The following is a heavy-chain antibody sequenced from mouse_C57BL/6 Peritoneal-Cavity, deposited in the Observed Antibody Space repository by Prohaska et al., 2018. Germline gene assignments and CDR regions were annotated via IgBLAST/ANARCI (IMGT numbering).Heavy chain of an antibody. J-gene: IGHJ2*01. V-gene: IGHV1-26*01. CDR1: TDYY. Sequence: TDYYMNWVKQSHGKSLEWIGDINPNNGGTSYNQKFKDKATLAVDKSSSTAYMELRSLTSEDSAVYYCALLITTVVAEYYFDYWGQGTTLTVSS. CDR2: INPNNGGT. D-gene: IGHD1-1*01. CDR3: ALLITTVVAEYYFDY.